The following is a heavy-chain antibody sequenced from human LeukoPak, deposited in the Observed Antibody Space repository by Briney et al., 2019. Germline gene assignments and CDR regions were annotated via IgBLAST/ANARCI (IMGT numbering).Heavy chain of an antibody. J-gene: IGHJ4*02. CDR1: GDSISHYY. CDR2: INHSGST. D-gene: IGHD3-9*01. V-gene: IGHV4-34*01. CDR3: ARKVLRYFDWSFDY. Sequence: SETLSLTCTVSGDSISHYYWTWVRQPPGKGLEWIGEINHSGSTNYNPSLKSRVTISVDTSKNQFSLKLSSVTAADTAVYYCARKVLRYFDWSFDYWGQGTLVTVSS.